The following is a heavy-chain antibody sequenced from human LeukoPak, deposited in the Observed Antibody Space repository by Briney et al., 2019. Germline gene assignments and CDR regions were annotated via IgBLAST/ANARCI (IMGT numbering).Heavy chain of an antibody. CDR2: MYYSGNS. J-gene: IGHJ4*02. Sequence: SETLSLTCSVSGVSVGSAGYYWTWIRQPPGKGLEWIGYMYYSGNSNYHPFLKSRVTMSLDPSKNRFSLKLRSVTAADTAVYYCAKSQSQSRSYRYYFTYWGQGTLVTVSS. CDR1: GVSVGSAGYY. V-gene: IGHV4-61*08. D-gene: IGHD1-26*01. CDR3: AKSQSQSRSYRYYFTY.